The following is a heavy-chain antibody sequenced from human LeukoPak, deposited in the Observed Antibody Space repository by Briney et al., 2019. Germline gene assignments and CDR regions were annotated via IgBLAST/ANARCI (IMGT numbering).Heavy chain of an antibody. V-gene: IGHV3-21*01. CDR1: GFTFSNYS. CDR2: ISSSSSYI. D-gene: IGHD3-3*01. J-gene: IGHJ4*02. CDR3: ASPIHYDFWGGRTQEFDY. Sequence: GGSLRLSCAASGFTFSNYSMNWVRQAPGKGLEWVSSISSSSSYIYYADSVKGRFTISRDNAKNSLYLQMNSLRAEDTAVYYCASPIHYDFWGGRTQEFDYWGQGTLVTVSS.